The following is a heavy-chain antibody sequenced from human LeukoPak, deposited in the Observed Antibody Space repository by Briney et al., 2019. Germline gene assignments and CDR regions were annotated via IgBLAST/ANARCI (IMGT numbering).Heavy chain of an antibody. CDR2: IRSDGSNK. J-gene: IGHJ4*02. CDR1: GFTFSSYG. D-gene: IGHD3-10*01. CDR3: ARFMGRNGDDY. Sequence: GESLRLSCAASGFTFSSYGMHWVRQAPGKGLEWLAVIRSDGSNKYYADSVKGRFTISRDNSKNTLYLQMNSLRTEDTAVYYCARFMGRNGDDYWGQGTLVTVSS. V-gene: IGHV3-33*01.